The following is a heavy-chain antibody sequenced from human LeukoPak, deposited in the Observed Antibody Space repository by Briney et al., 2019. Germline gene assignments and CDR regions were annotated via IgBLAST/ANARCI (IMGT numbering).Heavy chain of an antibody. CDR1: GFTFSDYS. J-gene: IGHJ4*02. D-gene: IGHD2-21*01. Sequence: GGSLRLSCAASGFTFSDYSMNWVRQAPGKGLEWVSSITSSGTYIYYADSVKGRFTISRDNAKNSLYLQMNSLRAEDTAEYYCARDRANIVVVSASEYWGQGTLVTVSS. CDR2: ITSSGTYI. V-gene: IGHV3-21*01. CDR3: ARDRANIVVVSASEY.